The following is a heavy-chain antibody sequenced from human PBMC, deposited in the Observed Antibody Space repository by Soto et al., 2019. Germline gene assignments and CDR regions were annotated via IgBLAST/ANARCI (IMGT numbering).Heavy chain of an antibody. D-gene: IGHD2-2*01. CDR3: ARGLNGIVVVPAAIVRWFDP. J-gene: IGHJ5*02. CDR2: INHSGST. V-gene: IGHV4-34*01. CDR1: GGSFSGYY. Sequence: SETLSLTCAVYGGSFSGYYWSWIRQPPGKGLEWIGEINHSGSTNYNPSLKSRVTISVDTSKNQFSLKLSSVTAADTAVYYCARGLNGIVVVPAAIVRWFDPWGQGTLVTVSS.